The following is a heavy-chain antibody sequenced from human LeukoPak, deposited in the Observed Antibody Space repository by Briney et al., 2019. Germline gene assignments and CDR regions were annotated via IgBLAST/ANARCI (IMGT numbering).Heavy chain of an antibody. D-gene: IGHD3-22*01. CDR1: GFTFSSYA. Sequence: GGSLRLSCAASGFTFSSYAMSWVRQAPGKGLEWVSAISGSGGSTYYADSVKGRFTISRDNSKNTLYLQMNSLGAEDTAVYYCAKAPYHYDSSGYYWDEYFQHWGQGTLVTVSS. V-gene: IGHV3-23*01. CDR2: ISGSGGST. CDR3: AKAPYHYDSSGYYWDEYFQH. J-gene: IGHJ1*01.